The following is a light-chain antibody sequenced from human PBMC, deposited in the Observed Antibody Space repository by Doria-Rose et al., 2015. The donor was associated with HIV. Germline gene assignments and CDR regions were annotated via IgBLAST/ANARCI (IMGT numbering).Light chain of an antibody. CDR1: QSFSSTY. CDR3: HQYGTSWT. J-gene: IGKJ1*01. V-gene: IGKV3-20*01. CDR2: DGS. Sequence: TQSPGTLSLSPGERATLSCRASQSFSSTYLAWYQQKPGQAPSLLIYDGSTRATGIPDRFRAGGSGTDFTLTINRLEPEDFALYYCHQYGTSWTFGQGTKVEI.